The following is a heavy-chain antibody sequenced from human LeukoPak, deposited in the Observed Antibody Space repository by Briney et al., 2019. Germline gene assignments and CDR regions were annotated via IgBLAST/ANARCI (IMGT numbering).Heavy chain of an antibody. J-gene: IGHJ4*02. D-gene: IGHD1-26*01. V-gene: IGHV3-7*01. CDR2: IDQDGSEN. CDR1: GFTFSNYW. CDR3: ARDKIVGATHFDY. Sequence: PGGSLRLSCAASGFTFSNYWMNWVRQAPGKGLEWVANIDQDGSENYYVDSVKGRFTISRDNARNSLYLQMNSLRAEDTAVYYCARDKIVGATHFDYWGQGTLVTVSS.